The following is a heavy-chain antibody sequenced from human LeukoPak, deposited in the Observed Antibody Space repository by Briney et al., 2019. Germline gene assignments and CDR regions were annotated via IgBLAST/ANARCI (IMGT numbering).Heavy chain of an antibody. CDR2: INHSGST. D-gene: IGHD6-19*01. CDR3: ARHGVAVAGRRYFDL. J-gene: IGHJ2*01. CDR1: GGSFSGYY. Sequence: PSETLSLTCAVYGGSFSGYYWSWIRQPPGKGLEWIGEINHSGSTNYNPSLKSRVTISVDTSKNQFSLKLSSVTAADTAVYYCARHGVAVAGRRYFDLWGRGTLVTVSS. V-gene: IGHV4-34*01.